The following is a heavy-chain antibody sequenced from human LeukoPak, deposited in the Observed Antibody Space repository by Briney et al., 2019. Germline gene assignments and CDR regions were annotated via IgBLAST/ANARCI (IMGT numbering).Heavy chain of an antibody. V-gene: IGHV1-8*01. J-gene: IGHJ3*02. CDR1: GYTVTSYD. Sequence: ASVKISCKASGYTVTSYDINWVRQATGPGLECVGWMNPNSGNTGYAQKFQGSVTMTRNTSTATAYMELSSLKSEDTAVYYCARVNTYYYGSGVSRAFHMWGQGTMVTVSS. D-gene: IGHD3-10*01. CDR3: ARVNTYYYGSGVSRAFHM. CDR2: MNPNSGNT.